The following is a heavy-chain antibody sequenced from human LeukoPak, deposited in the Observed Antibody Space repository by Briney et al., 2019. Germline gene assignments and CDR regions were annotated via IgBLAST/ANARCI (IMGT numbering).Heavy chain of an antibody. J-gene: IGHJ4*02. Sequence: GGSLRLSCAGSGFTFSRYWMSWVRQAPGKGLEWVANIKQDGSEKYYVDSVKGRFTISRDNAKNSLYLQMNSLRAEDTAVYYCVSYGSGSYYFDYWGQGTLVTVSS. V-gene: IGHV3-7*01. D-gene: IGHD3-10*01. CDR2: IKQDGSEK. CDR3: VSYGSGSYYFDY. CDR1: GFTFSRYW.